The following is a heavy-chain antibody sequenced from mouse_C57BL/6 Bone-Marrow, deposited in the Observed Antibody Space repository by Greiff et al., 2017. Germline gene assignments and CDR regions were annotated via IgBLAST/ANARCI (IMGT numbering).Heavy chain of an antibody. D-gene: IGHD2-3*01. CDR2: IYPGGGYT. V-gene: IGHV1-63*01. Sequence: QVQLQQSGAELVRPGTSVKMSCKASGYTFTNYWICWAKQRPGHGLEWIGDIYPGGGYTNYNEKFKGKATLTADKSSSTAYMQFSSLTSEDSAIYYCAKIYDGYFYFDYWGQGTTLTVSS. J-gene: IGHJ2*01. CDR1: GYTFTNYW. CDR3: AKIYDGYFYFDY.